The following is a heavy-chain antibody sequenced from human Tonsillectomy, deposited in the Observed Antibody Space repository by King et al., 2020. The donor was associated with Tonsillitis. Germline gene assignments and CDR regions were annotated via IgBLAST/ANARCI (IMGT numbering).Heavy chain of an antibody. CDR1: AFTFSSYG. CDR3: AKDXGXXVXXXSYXXCYGMXV. Sequence: VQLVESGGGVVQPGRSLRLSCAASAFTFSSYGMRWVRQAPGKGLEWVAVISFDGSNKYYADSVKGRFTISRDNSKNTLYLQMNSLRAEDTAVYYCAKDXGXXVXXXSYXXCYGMXVWXXGTTVTVXS. J-gene: IGHJ6*02. CDR2: ISFDGSNK. V-gene: IGHV3-30*18. D-gene: IGHD4/OR15-4a*01.